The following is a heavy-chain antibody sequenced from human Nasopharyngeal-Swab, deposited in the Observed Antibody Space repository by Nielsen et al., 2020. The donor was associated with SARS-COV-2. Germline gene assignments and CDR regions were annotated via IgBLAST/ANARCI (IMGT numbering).Heavy chain of an antibody. Sequence: ASVKVSCKTSGYTYTTYYIHWVRQAPGQGLEWMGIINPSGGSTSYAQKFQGRVTMTRDTSTSTVYMELSSLRSEDTAVYYCALAILSSSWYGAGDYWGQGTLVTVSS. D-gene: IGHD6-13*01. V-gene: IGHV1-46*01. J-gene: IGHJ4*02. CDR1: GYTYTTYY. CDR2: INPSGGST. CDR3: ALAILSSSWYGAGDY.